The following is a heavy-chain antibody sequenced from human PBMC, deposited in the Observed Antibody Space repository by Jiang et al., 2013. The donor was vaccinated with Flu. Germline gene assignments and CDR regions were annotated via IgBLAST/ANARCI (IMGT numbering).Heavy chain of an antibody. J-gene: IGHJ5*02. CDR1: GGTFSSYA. Sequence: GAEVKKPGSSVKVSCKASGGTFSSYAFSWVRQAPGQGLEWMGDIIPMLGTRNYAQKFQGRVTITADESTSTVYMELSSLRSEDTAPYFCAREKGHKGYYGSGSEIDPWGQGTLVTVSS. CDR3: AREKGHKGYYGSGSEIDP. D-gene: IGHD3-10*01. V-gene: IGHV1-69*01. CDR2: IIPMLGTR.